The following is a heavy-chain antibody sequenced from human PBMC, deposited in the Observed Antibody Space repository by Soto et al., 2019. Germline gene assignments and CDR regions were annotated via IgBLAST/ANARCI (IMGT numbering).Heavy chain of an antibody. J-gene: IGHJ4*02. CDR2: IYYSGST. CDR3: ARLDTALDY. CDR1: GGSISSSGYY. Sequence: AGTLSLTCTVSGGSISSSGYYWVWIGQRPGKGLEWIGSIYYSGSTYYNPSLKRRVTISVDTSKNQFSLKLSSVTAADTAVYYCARLDTALDYWGQGTLVTVSS. V-gene: IGHV4-39*01. D-gene: IGHD5-18*01.